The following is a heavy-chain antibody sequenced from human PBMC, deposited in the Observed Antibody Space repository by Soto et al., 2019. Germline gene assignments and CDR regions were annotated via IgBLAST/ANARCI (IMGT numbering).Heavy chain of an antibody. CDR2: VYYSGST. V-gene: IGHV4-59*01. CDR1: GGSISSYY. D-gene: IGHD3-22*01. CDR3: AGSITVIIS. Sequence: TLSLTCTVSGGSISSYYWSWIRQPPGKGLEWIGYVYYSGSTNYNPSLKSRVTISVDTSKNQFSLKLSSVTAADTAVYYCAGSITVIISWGQGIMVTVYS. J-gene: IGHJ4*02.